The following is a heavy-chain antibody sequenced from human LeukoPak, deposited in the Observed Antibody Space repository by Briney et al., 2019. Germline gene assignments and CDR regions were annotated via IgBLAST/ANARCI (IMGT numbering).Heavy chain of an antibody. Sequence: GGSLRLSCAASGFTFSSYSMNWVRQAPGKGLEWVSSISSSSSYIYYADSVKGRFTISRDNAKNSLYLQTNSLRAEDTAVYYCARSLGSSGMDVWGQGTTVTVSS. J-gene: IGHJ6*02. D-gene: IGHD3-10*01. V-gene: IGHV3-21*01. CDR1: GFTFSSYS. CDR3: ARSLGSSGMDV. CDR2: ISSSSSYI.